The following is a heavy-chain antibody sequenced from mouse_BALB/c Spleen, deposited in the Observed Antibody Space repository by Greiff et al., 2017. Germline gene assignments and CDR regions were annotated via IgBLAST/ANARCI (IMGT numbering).Heavy chain of an antibody. V-gene: IGHV1-31*01. CDR1: GYSFTGYY. CDR2: INPYNGAT. J-gene: IGHJ4*01. CDR3: ARERYDRSLYAMDY. D-gene: IGHD2-14*01. Sequence: EVKLMESGPELVKPGASVKISCKASGYSFTGYYMHWVKQSHVKSLEWIGRINPYNGATSYNQNFKDKASLTVDKSSSTAYMELHSLTSEDSAVYYCARERYDRSLYAMDYWGQGTSVTVSS.